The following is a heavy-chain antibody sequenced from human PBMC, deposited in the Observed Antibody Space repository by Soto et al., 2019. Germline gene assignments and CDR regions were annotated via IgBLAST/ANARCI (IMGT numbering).Heavy chain of an antibody. V-gene: IGHV4-59*01. CDR2: FYYSGGT. D-gene: IGHD1-26*01. Sequence: XXTLSLPFTVSGGTISGYYWRWIRQPPGKGLEWIGCFYYSGGTNYNPSLKTRVTISIDTSKNQFSLKLSSVTAADTAVYYCARDPELRGYFDYWGQGTLVTVSS. J-gene: IGHJ4*02. CDR1: GGTISGYY. CDR3: ARDPELRGYFDY.